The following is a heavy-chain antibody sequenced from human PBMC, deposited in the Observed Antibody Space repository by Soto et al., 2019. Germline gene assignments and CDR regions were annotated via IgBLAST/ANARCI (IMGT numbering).Heavy chain of an antibody. CDR2: ISWDGGST. Sequence: GGSLRLSCAASGFTFDDYAMHWVRQAPGKGLEWVSLISWDGGSTYYADSVKGRFTISRDNSKNSLYLQMNSLRAEDTALYYCAKVPEGYSGGMDVWGQGTTVTVSS. CDR3: AKVPEGYSGGMDV. CDR1: GFTFDDYA. D-gene: IGHD2-15*01. V-gene: IGHV3-43D*04. J-gene: IGHJ6*02.